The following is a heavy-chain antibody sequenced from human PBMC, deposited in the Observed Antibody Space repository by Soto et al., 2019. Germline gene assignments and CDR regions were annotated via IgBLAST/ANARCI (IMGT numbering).Heavy chain of an antibody. D-gene: IGHD2-8*01. CDR1: GFTFSRHC. J-gene: IGHJ6*02. CDR3: ARERDTILMVHGTVDEEMDV. CDR2: INSYGTYT. Sequence: PGGSLRLSCGAPGFTFSRHCMHWFRQAPGKGLVWVSRINSYGTYTDYADSVKGRSTISRDNAKHTLYLHMHSLKSGDTAVYYYARERDTILMVHGTVDEEMDVWGRGTKVTV. V-gene: IGHV3-74*01.